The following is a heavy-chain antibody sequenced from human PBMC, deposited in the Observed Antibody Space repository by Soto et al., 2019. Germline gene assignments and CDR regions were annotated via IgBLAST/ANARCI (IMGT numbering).Heavy chain of an antibody. V-gene: IGHV1-2*02. CDR1: GYPVTAYY. CDR3: ARGGGVGVAGSAAFDM. D-gene: IGHD3-3*01. CDR2: INPATGAA. Sequence: QLHLVQSGAVVKKPGASVTVSCSASGYPVTAYYMHWVRQAPGRGLEWMGGINPATGAAKVTPACQGRVPIARATSTGAVFMELSGLSSADRAVFYLARGGGVGVAGSAAFDMWGQGTLVTVSS. J-gene: IGHJ3*02.